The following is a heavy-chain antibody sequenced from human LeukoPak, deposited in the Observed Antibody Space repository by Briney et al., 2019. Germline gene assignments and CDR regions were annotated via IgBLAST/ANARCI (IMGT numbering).Heavy chain of an antibody. CDR1: GFTFSDEY. J-gene: IGHJ4*02. D-gene: IGHD6-19*01. CDR2: ISNSGTYT. CDR3: ARSRGAGPGAYFDY. V-gene: IGHV3-11*03. Sequence: PGGSLRLSCAASGFTFSDEYMSWIRQAPGKGLEWVSYISNSGTYTNYADSVRGRFTISRDNAKHSLYLQMNSLRAEDTAVYYCARSRGAGPGAYFDYWGQGTPVTVSS.